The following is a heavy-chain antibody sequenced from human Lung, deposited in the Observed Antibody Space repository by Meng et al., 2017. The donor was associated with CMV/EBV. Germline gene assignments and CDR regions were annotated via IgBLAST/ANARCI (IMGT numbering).Heavy chain of an antibody. CDR1: GYTFTSYA. CDR2: INTNTGNP. Sequence: VESVQSGYELKEPGASVKVSCKASGYTFTSYAMNWVRQAPGQGLEWMGWINTNTGNPTYAQGFTGRFVFSLDTSVSTAYLQISSLKAADTAVYYCARLYCSGGSCYTIDYWGQGTLVTVSS. J-gene: IGHJ4*02. D-gene: IGHD2-15*01. CDR3: ARLYCSGGSCYTIDY. V-gene: IGHV7-4-1*02.